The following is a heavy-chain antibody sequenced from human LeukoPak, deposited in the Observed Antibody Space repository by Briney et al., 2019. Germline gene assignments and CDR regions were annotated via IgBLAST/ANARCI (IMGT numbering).Heavy chain of an antibody. V-gene: IGHV4-38-2*02. D-gene: IGHD6-19*01. J-gene: IGHJ5*02. CDR1: GYSISSGYY. CDR3: ARVGSSGWYLSWFDP. Sequence: SETLSLTCTVSGYSISSGYYWGWIRQPPGKGLEWIGSIYHSGSTYYNPSLKSRVTISVDTSKNQFSLKLSSVTAADTAVYYCARVGSSGWYLSWFDPWGQGTLVTVSS. CDR2: IYHSGST.